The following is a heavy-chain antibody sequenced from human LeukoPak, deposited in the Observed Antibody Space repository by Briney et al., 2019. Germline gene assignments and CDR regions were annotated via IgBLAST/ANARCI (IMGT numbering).Heavy chain of an antibody. Sequence: GGSLRLSCAASGFTFSSYEMNWVRQAPGKGLEWVGRIKGKTDGETIDYAAPVKGRFTISRDDSKNTQYLQMNSLKIEDTAVYYCTTAFGELSNYWGQGTLVTVSS. CDR3: TTAFGELSNY. D-gene: IGHD3-16*02. V-gene: IGHV3-15*01. CDR2: IKGKTDGETI. CDR1: GFTFSSYE. J-gene: IGHJ4*02.